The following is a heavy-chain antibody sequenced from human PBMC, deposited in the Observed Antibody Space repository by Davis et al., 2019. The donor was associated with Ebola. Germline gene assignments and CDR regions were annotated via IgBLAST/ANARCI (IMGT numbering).Heavy chain of an antibody. J-gene: IGHJ5*02. CDR3: ARLLMVRGSNWFDP. CDR2: INHSGST. CDR1: GGSFSGYY. D-gene: IGHD3-10*01. Sequence: SETLSLTCAVYGGSFSGYYWSWIRQPPGKGLEWIGEINHSGSTNYNPSLKSRVTISVDTSKNQFSLQLRSVTAADTAVYYCARLLMVRGSNWFDPWGPGTLVTVSS. V-gene: IGHV4-34*01.